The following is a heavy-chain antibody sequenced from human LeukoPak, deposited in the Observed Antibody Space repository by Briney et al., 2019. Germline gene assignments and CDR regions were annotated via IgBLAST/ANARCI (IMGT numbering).Heavy chain of an antibody. V-gene: IGHV3-9*01. CDR2: ISWNSGSI. CDR3: AKDGQWLVRGDYFDY. J-gene: IGHJ4*02. CDR1: GFTFDDYS. Sequence: GGSLRLSCAASGFTFDDYSMHWVRPPPGRGLEWVSGISWNSGSIGYADSVKGRFTISRDNAKNSLYLQMNSLRAEDTALYYCAKDGQWLVRGDYFDYWGQGTLVTVSS. D-gene: IGHD6-19*01.